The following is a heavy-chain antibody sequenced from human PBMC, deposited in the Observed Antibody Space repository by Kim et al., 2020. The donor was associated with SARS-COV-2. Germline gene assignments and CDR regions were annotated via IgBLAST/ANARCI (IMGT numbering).Heavy chain of an antibody. CDR2: IYPGDSDT. CDR3: ARRRLGQRLDGRITIFGVVITDAFDI. J-gene: IGHJ3*02. V-gene: IGHV5-51*01. D-gene: IGHD3-3*01. Sequence: GESLKISCKGSGYSFTSYWIGWVRQMPGKGLEWMGIIYPGDSDTRYSPSFQGQVTISADKSISTAYLQWSSLKASDTAMYYCARRRLGQRLDGRITIFGVVITDAFDIWGQGTMVTVSS. CDR1: GYSFTSYW.